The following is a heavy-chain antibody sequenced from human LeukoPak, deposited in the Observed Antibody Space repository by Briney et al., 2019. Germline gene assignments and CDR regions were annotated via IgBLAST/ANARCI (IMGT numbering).Heavy chain of an antibody. Sequence: NPSETLSLTCTVSGGSISSYYWSWIRQPPGKGLEWIGYIYYSGSTNYNPSLKSRVTISVDTSKNQFSLKLSSVTAADTAVYYCARHQRKPGTNWFDPWGQGTLVTVSS. J-gene: IGHJ5*02. V-gene: IGHV4-59*01. D-gene: IGHD1-1*01. CDR3: ARHQRKPGTNWFDP. CDR1: GGSISSYY. CDR2: IYYSGST.